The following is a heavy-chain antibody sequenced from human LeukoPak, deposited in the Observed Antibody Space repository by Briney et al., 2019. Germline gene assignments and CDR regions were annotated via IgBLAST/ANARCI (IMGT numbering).Heavy chain of an antibody. Sequence: SETLSLTCTVSGGSISRGGYYWSWIRQHPGKGLEWIGYVYYSRSTYYNPSLKSRLTISVDTSKNQFSLKLNSVTAADTAVYYCARVLPYDSSGYYFDGFDHWGQGTLVTVSS. J-gene: IGHJ4*02. CDR3: ARVLPYDSSGYYFDGFDH. V-gene: IGHV4-31*03. CDR1: GGSISRGGYY. CDR2: VYYSRST. D-gene: IGHD3-22*01.